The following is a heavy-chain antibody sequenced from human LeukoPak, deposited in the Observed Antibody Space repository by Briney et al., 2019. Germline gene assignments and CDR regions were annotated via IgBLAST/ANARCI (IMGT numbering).Heavy chain of an antibody. Sequence: PGGSLRLSCGASGFAFSSYGMHWVRQAPGKGLEWVAIIWYDGSNTHYADSVKGRFTISRDNSKNTVYLQMNSLRAEDTAVYYCARDFGLGKYVGYFDYWGQGTLVTVSS. D-gene: IGHD3-10*01. CDR1: GFAFSSYG. V-gene: IGHV3-33*01. CDR3: ARDFGLGKYVGYFDY. J-gene: IGHJ4*02. CDR2: IWYDGSNT.